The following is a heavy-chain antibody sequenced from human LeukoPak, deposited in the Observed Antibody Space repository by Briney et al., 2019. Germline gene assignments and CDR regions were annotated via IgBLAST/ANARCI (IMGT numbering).Heavy chain of an antibody. J-gene: IGHJ4*02. D-gene: IGHD3-22*01. V-gene: IGHV4-34*01. Sequence: PAETLSLTCAVYGGSFSGYYWSWLRQPPGKGLEWIGEINHSGSTNYNPSLKSRVTTSVDTSKNQFSLKLSSVTAADTAVYYCARGPLIVVARGVYFDYWGQGTLVTVSS. CDR3: ARGPLIVVARGVYFDY. CDR1: GGSFSGYY. CDR2: INHSGST.